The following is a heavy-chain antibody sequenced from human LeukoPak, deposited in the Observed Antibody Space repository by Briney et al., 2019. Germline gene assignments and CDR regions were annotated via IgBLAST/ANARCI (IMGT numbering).Heavy chain of an antibody. CDR2: INAGNGNT. Sequence: ASVKVSCKASGYTFTSYAMHWVRQAPGQRLEWMGWINAGNGNTKYSQKFQGRVTITRDTSASTAYMELSSLRSEDTAVYYCAREETSSTWYLDYWGQGTLVTVSS. D-gene: IGHD6-13*01. J-gene: IGHJ4*02. CDR3: AREETSSTWYLDY. V-gene: IGHV1-3*01. CDR1: GYTFTSYA.